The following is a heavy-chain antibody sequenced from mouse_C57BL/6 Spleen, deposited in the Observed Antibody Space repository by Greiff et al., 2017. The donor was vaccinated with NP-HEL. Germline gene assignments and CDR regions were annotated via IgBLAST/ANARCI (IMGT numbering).Heavy chain of an antibody. V-gene: IGHV14-1*01. CDR1: GFNIKDYY. D-gene: IGHD2-5*01. J-gene: IGHJ2*01. Sequence: VQLKESGAELVRPGASVKLSCTASGFNIKDYYMHWVKQRPEQGLEWIGRIDPEDGDTESAPKFQGKATMTADTSSNTAYLQLSSLTSEDTAVYYCARSAVSNYVDFDYWGQGTTLTVSS. CDR3: ARSAVSNYVDFDY. CDR2: IDPEDGDT.